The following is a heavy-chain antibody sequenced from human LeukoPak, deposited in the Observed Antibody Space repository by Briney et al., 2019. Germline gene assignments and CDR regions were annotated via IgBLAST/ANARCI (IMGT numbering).Heavy chain of an antibody. Sequence: PGGSLRLSCAVSGFTVSSNFMSWVRQAPGKGPEWVSVIYTSGITYYADSVRGRFTISRDNSKNTLYLQMNSLRAADTAVYYCAKGGGYSGDYVSAYWGQGTLVTVSS. CDR3: AKGGGYSGDYVSAY. V-gene: IGHV3-66*01. CDR2: IYTSGIT. D-gene: IGHD4-17*01. J-gene: IGHJ4*02. CDR1: GFTVSSNF.